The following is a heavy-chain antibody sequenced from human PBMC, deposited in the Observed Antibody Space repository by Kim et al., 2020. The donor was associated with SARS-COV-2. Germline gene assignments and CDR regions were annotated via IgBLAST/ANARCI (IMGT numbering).Heavy chain of an antibody. CDR3: ARDITHQTGN. J-gene: IGHJ4*02. V-gene: IGHV4-4*02. D-gene: IGHD3-10*01. CDR2: ST. Sequence: STNYNPSLKSRVTISVDKSKNQFSLKLSSVTAADTAVYYCARDITHQTGNWGQGTLVTVSS.